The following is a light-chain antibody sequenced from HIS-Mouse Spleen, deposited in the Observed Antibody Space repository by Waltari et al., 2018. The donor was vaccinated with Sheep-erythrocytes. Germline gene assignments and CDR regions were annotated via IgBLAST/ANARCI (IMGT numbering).Light chain of an antibody. V-gene: IGLV2-8*01. CDR3: SSYAGSNNWV. Sequence: QSALTQPPSASGSPGQSVTISCTGTSSDVGVYNYFSCYQQHPGKAPKLMIYEVSKRPSGVPDRFSGSKSGNTASLTVSGLQAEDEADYYCSSYAGSNNWVFGGGTKLTVL. CDR1: SSDVGVYNY. J-gene: IGLJ3*02. CDR2: EVS.